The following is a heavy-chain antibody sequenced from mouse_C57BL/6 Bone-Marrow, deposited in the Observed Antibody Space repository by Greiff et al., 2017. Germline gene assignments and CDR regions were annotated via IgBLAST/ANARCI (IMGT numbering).Heavy chain of an antibody. V-gene: IGHV3-6*01. Sequence: EVKLQESGPGLVKPSQSLSLTCSVTGYSITSGYYWNWIRQFPGNKLEWMGYISYDGSNNYNPYLKNRISITRDTSKNQIFLKLNSVTTEDTATYYCARSQPFAYWGQGTLVTVSA. CDR1: GYSITSGYY. CDR2: ISYDGSN. CDR3: ARSQPFAY. J-gene: IGHJ3*01.